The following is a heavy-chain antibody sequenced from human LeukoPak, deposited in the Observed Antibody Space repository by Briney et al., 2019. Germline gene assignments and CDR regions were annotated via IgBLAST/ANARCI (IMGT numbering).Heavy chain of an antibody. J-gene: IGHJ6*03. Sequence: GASVKVSCKASGGTFSSYAISWVRQAPGQGLEWMGGIIPIFGTANYAQKFQGRVTITADESTSTAYMELSSLRSEDTAVYHCAREFGELYGYYYMDVWGKGATVTVSS. CDR1: GGTFSSYA. D-gene: IGHD3-10*01. V-gene: IGHV1-69*13. CDR3: AREFGELYGYYYMDV. CDR2: IIPIFGTA.